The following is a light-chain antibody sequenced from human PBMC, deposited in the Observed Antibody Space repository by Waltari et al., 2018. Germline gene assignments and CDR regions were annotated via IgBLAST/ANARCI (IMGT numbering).Light chain of an antibody. CDR2: GKN. CDR3: PSRDLSGDVV. CDR1: SLRIYY. V-gene: IGLV3-19*01. J-gene: IGLJ2*01. Sequence: SSELTQDPAVSVALGQTVRITCQGDSLRIYYGSWCRQKPGQSPELVIYGKNNRPSGIPDRFSASSSGNTASLTITGAQAEDEAVYYCPSRDLSGDVVFGGGTRVTVL.